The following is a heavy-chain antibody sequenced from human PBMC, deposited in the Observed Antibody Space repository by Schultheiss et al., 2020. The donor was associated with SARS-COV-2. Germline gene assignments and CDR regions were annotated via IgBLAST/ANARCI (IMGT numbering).Heavy chain of an antibody. CDR1: GFTFDDYA. J-gene: IGHJ6*02. Sequence: SLKISCAASGFTFDDYAMHWVRQAPGKGLEWVSGISWNSGFIGYADSVKGRFTISRDNSKNTLYLQMNSLRAEDTAVYYCARSPMVRGVILYDYYYYGMDVWGQGTTVTVSS. V-gene: IGHV3-9*01. D-gene: IGHD3-10*01. CDR3: ARSPMVRGVILYDYYYYGMDV. CDR2: ISWNSGFI.